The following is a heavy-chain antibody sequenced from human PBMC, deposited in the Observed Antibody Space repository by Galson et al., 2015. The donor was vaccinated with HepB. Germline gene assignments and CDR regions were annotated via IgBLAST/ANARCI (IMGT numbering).Heavy chain of an antibody. CDR3: AKVAFLGATPHYFDY. CDR2: ITGGRERT. CDR1: GLRFTNYS. V-gene: IGHV3-23*01. J-gene: IGHJ4*02. Sequence: SLRLSCPTSGLRFTNYSMSWVRQAPGKGLQWVSAITGGRERTSSADSVKGRFTTSRDSSSNTVFLLMTSLRVDDTAVYYCAKVAFLGATPHYFDYLGQGTLVTVSS. D-gene: IGHD3-16*01.